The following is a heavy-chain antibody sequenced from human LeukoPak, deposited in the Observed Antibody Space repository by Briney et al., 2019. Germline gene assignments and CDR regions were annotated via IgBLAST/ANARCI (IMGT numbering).Heavy chain of an antibody. CDR1: GFTFSSYA. V-gene: IGHV3-23*01. J-gene: IGHJ4*02. Sequence: GGSLRLSCAASGFTFSSYAMSWVRQAPGKGLEWVSAISGSGGSTYYADSVKGRFTISRDNSKNTLYLQMNSLRAEDTAVYYCAKSHVSTATGTGRYFDYWGQGTLVTVSS. CDR2: ISGSGGST. CDR3: AKSHVSTATGTGRYFDY. D-gene: IGHD3-9*01.